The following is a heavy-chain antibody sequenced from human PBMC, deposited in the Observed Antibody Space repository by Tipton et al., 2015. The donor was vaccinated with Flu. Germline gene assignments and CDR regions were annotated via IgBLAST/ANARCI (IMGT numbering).Heavy chain of an antibody. J-gene: IGHJ2*01. Sequence: TLSLTCTVSGCSLSSYFWSWIRQPAGKGLGWIGRIYPSGNTNYNPSLQSRVTMSVGTSRNQFSLSLTSVTAADAAIYYCARSGSYHHYYFDLWGRGTLVSVSS. D-gene: IGHD1-26*01. V-gene: IGHV4-4*07. CDR3: ARSGSYHHYYFDL. CDR2: IYPSGNT. CDR1: GCSLSSYF.